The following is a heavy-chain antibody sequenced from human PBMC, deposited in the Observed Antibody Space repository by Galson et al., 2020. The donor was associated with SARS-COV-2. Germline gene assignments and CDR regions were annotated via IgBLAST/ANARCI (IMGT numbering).Heavy chain of an antibody. V-gene: IGHV4-39*07. J-gene: IGHJ4*02. CDR1: SASISSTSYY. D-gene: IGHD5-12*01. CDR2: VYYSGST. CDR3: ARARLAPDFDY. Sequence: SETLSLTCTVSSASISSTSYYWGWIRQPPGKGLEWIGSVYYSGSTYYNPSLKSRVAVSVDTSKSQISLKVRSVTAADTAVYFCARARLAPDFDYWGRGTRVTVSS.